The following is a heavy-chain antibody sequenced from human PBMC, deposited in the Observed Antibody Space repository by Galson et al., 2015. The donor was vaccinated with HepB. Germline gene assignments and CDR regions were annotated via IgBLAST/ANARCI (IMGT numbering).Heavy chain of an antibody. CDR3: ARVADADYGDHSHFDS. CDR2: ISVSGTDT. CDR1: GFIFSSYN. J-gene: IGHJ4*02. D-gene: IGHD4-17*01. V-gene: IGHV3-21*05. Sequence: SLRLSCAASGFIFSSYNMNWVRQVPGKGLEWLSNISVSGTDTYYADSVKGRFTISRDNAKNSLYLQMNSLRAEDTAVYYCARVADADYGDHSHFDSWGQGTLVTVSS.